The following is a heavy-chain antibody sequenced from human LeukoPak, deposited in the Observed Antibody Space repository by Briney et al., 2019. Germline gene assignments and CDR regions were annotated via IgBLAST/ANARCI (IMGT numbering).Heavy chain of an antibody. CDR2: IYYSGST. CDR1: GGSISRYY. Sequence: SETLSLTCAVSGGSISRYYWSWVRQPPGKGLEWIGHIYYSGSTNYNPSVTGRVNISVDTSKNQFSVKLSSVTAADTAVCYCARSYGDYVQIDYWGQGTLVTVSS. V-gene: IGHV4-59*01. CDR3: ARSYGDYVQIDY. D-gene: IGHD4-17*01. J-gene: IGHJ4*02.